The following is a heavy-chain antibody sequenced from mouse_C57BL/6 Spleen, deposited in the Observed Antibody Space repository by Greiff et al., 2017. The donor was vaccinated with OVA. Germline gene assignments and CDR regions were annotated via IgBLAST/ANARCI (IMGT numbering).Heavy chain of an antibody. J-gene: IGHJ2*01. CDR1: GYTFTDYY. CDR2: INPYNGGT. D-gene: IGHD3-3*01. CDR3: ARGDEEYYFDY. V-gene: IGHV1-19*01. Sequence: EVQLQQSGPVLVKPGASVKMSCKASGYTFTDYYMNWVKQSHGKSLEWIGVINPYNGGTSYNQKFKGKATLTVDKSSSTAYMELNSLTSEDSAVYYCARGDEEYYFDYWGQGTTLTVSS.